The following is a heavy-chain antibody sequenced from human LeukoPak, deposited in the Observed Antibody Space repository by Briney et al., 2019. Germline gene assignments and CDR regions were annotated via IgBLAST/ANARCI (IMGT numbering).Heavy chain of an antibody. CDR1: GFTFSSYA. J-gene: IGHJ4*02. CDR3: ARSGIIGTGGYFDY. Sequence: GGSLRLSCAASGFTFSSYAMSWVRQAPGKGLEWVSGISGSGGNTYYADSVKGRFTISRDNSKNTLYLQMNSLRAEDTAVYYCARSGIIGTGGYFDYWGQGTLVTVSS. CDR2: ISGSGGNT. V-gene: IGHV3-23*01. D-gene: IGHD1-7*01.